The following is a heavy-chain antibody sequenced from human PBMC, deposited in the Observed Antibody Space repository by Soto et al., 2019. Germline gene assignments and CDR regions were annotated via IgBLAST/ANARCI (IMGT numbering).Heavy chain of an antibody. D-gene: IGHD6-19*01. Sequence: GGSLRLSCAASGFTFSNAWMNWVRQAPGKGLEWVGRIKSKTDGGTTDYAAPVKGRFTISRDDSKNTLYLQMNSLKTEDTAVYYCTATDNPIAVAAPYWGQGTLVTVSS. CDR2: IKSKTDGGTT. V-gene: IGHV3-15*07. J-gene: IGHJ4*02. CDR1: GFTFSNAW. CDR3: TATDNPIAVAAPY.